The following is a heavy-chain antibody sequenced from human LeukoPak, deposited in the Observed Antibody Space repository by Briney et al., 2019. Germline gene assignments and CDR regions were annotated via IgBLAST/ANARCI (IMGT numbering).Heavy chain of an antibody. CDR2: IKQGGREE. D-gene: IGHD3-10*01. CDR3: ARDNGGWFDF. J-gene: IGHJ5*01. CDR1: KFIFSDYW. V-gene: IGHV3-7*03. Sequence: GRSLRLSCVASKFIFSDYWMSWVRQAPGKGLEWVANIKQGGREEKYVDSVKGRFAISRDDAKSTLYLQMDSLSGDDTAAYYCARDNGGWFDFWGRGTLVTVSS.